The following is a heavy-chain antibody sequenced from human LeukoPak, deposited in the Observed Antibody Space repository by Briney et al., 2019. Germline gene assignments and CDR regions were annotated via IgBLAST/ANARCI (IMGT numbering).Heavy chain of an antibody. V-gene: IGHV4-59*08. D-gene: IGHD3-3*01. CDR3: ARVGFLEWFPMDV. Sequence: SETLSLTCTVSGGSISSYYWSWIRQPPGKGLEWVGYIYYSGSTNYNPSLKSRVTISVDTSKNQFSLKLSSVTAADTAVYYCARVGFLEWFPMDVWGQGTTVTVSS. CDR2: IYYSGST. J-gene: IGHJ6*02. CDR1: GGSISSYY.